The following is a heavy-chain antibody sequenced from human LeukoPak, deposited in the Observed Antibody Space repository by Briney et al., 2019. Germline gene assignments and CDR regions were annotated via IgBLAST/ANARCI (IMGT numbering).Heavy chain of an antibody. CDR2: ISSSSSTI. Sequence: GGSLRLSCAASGFIFSSYSMNWVRQAPGKGLEWVSYISSSSSTIYYADSVKGRFTISRDNAKNSLYLQMNSLRAEDTAVYYCASLARSDAFDIWGQGTMVTVSS. CDR3: ASLARSDAFDI. D-gene: IGHD3-10*01. CDR1: GFIFSSYS. J-gene: IGHJ3*02. V-gene: IGHV3-48*04.